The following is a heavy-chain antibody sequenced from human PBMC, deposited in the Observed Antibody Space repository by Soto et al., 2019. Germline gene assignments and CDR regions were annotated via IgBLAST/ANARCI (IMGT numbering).Heavy chain of an antibody. D-gene: IGHD2-15*01. Sequence: SETLSLTCTVSGGSISSYYWSWIRQPPGKGLEWIGYIYYSGSTNYNPSLKSRVTISVDTSKNQFSLKLSSVTAADTAVYYCARDSPSEGYCSGGSCYFAAFDIWGQGTMVT. CDR1: GGSISSYY. J-gene: IGHJ3*02. V-gene: IGHV4-59*01. CDR3: ARDSPSEGYCSGGSCYFAAFDI. CDR2: IYYSGST.